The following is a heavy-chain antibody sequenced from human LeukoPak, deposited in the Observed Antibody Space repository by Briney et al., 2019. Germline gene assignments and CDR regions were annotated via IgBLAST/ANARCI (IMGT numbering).Heavy chain of an antibody. D-gene: IGHD2-8*01. CDR1: GLTFSSYG. J-gene: IGHJ4*02. Sequence: GRSLRLSCAASGLTFSSYGMHWVRQAPGKGLEWVAVIWYDGSNKYYADSVKGRFTISRDNSKNTLYLQMNSLRAEDTAVYYCARDKWRLDYWGQGTLITVSS. CDR2: IWYDGSNK. V-gene: IGHV3-33*01. CDR3: ARDKWRLDY.